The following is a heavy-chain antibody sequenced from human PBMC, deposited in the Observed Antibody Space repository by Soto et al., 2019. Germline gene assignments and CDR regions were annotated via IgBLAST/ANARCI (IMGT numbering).Heavy chain of an antibody. CDR2: IIPIFGTA. D-gene: IGHD5-18*01. V-gene: IGHV1-69*01. CDR3: PRARDRGYSYVWPKGH. CDR1: GGTFSSYA. Sequence: QVQLVQSGAEVKKPGSSVKVSCKASGGTFSSYAISWVRQAPGQGLEWVGGIIPIFGTANYAQKFQGRVTITGHESTSTAYMELRSLRSEHTAVHYCPRARDRGYSYVWPKGHWGQGTLVTVSS. J-gene: IGHJ4*02.